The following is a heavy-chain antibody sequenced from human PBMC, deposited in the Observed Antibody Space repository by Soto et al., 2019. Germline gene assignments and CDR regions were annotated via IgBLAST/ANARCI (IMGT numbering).Heavy chain of an antibody. CDR1: GGSISSGGYS. J-gene: IGHJ6*02. Sequence: QLQLQESGSGLVKPSQTLSLTCAVSGGSISSGGYSWSWIRQPPGKGLEWIGYIYHSGSTYYNPSLKSRVTRPVDRSKNQFPLKLSSVTAADTAVYYCARAEYSSGGDYYYYGMDVWGQGTTVTVSS. CDR2: IYHSGST. CDR3: ARAEYSSGGDYYYYGMDV. V-gene: IGHV4-30-2*01. D-gene: IGHD6-25*01.